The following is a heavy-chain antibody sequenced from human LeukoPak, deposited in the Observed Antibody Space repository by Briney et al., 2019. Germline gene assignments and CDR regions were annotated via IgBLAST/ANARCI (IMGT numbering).Heavy chain of an antibody. CDR2: IIPIFGTA. CDR3: ARVVVVAANYYFDY. V-gene: IGHV1-69*05. D-gene: IGHD2-15*01. CDR1: GGTFSSYA. J-gene: IGHJ4*02. Sequence: SVKVSCKASGGTFSSYAISWVRQAPGQGLEWMGGIIPIFGTANYAQKFQGRVTITTDESTGTAYMELSSLRSEDTAVYYCARVVVVAANYYFDYWGQGTLVTVSS.